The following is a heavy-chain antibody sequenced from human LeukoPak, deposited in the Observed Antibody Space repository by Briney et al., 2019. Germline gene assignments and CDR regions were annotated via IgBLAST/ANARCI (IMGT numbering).Heavy chain of an antibody. Sequence: PGGPLRLSCAASGFSFSNYGLHWVRQAPGKGLEWVAVMWSDGTNKYYADSVKGRFTISRDNSKNTLYLQMNSLRAEDTALYFCAREGLTTTPNNAFDIWGQGTMVTVSS. V-gene: IGHV3-33*01. D-gene: IGHD4-11*01. CDR2: MWSDGTNK. CDR1: GFSFSNYG. CDR3: AREGLTTTPNNAFDI. J-gene: IGHJ3*02.